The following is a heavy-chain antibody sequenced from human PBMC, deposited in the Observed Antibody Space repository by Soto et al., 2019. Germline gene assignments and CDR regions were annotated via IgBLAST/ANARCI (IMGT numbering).Heavy chain of an antibody. Sequence: ASVKVSCKASGYTFTSYYMHWVRQATGQGLEWMGWMNPNSGNTGCAQKFQGRVTMTRNTSISTAYMELSSLRSEDTAVYYCARGRGYYYGSGSSDYYYYGMDVWGQGTTVTVSS. CDR3: ARGRGYYYGSGSSDYYYYGMDV. CDR1: GYTFTSYY. CDR2: MNPNSGNT. V-gene: IGHV1-8*02. D-gene: IGHD3-10*01. J-gene: IGHJ6*02.